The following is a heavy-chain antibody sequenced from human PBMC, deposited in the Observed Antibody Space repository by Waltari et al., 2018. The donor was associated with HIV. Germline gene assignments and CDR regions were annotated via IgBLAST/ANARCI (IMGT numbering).Heavy chain of an antibody. Sequence: QIQLVQSGPEVKKPGTSVRVSCKTSGFSFTSSGIQWVRQARGQRTEWIGWIVVGSGYTDYAQRFQGRVTITRDVSTKTAYMELGSLRFEDTALYYCVFDTNWGQGTLVTVSS. CDR2: IVVGSGYT. CDR1: GFSFTSSG. V-gene: IGHV1-58*02. CDR3: VFDTN. D-gene: IGHD3-9*01. J-gene: IGHJ1*01.